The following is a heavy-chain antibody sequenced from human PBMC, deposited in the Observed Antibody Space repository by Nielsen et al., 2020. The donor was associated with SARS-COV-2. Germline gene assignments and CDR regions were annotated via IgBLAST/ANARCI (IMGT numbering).Heavy chain of an antibody. CDR3: ARDQGVATLYYHNYGMDV. D-gene: IGHD5-12*01. Sequence: GESLKISCAASGFTVSSNYMSWVRQAPGKGLEWVSTISGSGSSTFYADSVKGRFTISRDNSKNTLYLQMNSLRVDDTAVYYCARDQGVATLYYHNYGMDVWGQGTTVTVSS. CDR2: ISGSGSST. CDR1: GFTVSSNY. V-gene: IGHV3-23*01. J-gene: IGHJ6*02.